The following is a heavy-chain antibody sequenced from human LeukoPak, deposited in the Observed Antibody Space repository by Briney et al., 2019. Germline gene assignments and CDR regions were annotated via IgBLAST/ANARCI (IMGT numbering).Heavy chain of an antibody. CDR1: GFTVRSNY. V-gene: IGHV3-53*01. CDR3: ARASGDAFAI. Sequence: GGSLRLSCAASGFTVRSNYMSWVRQAPGKGLEWVSVIYSGDSTFYADSVKGRFTISRDNSKNTLYLQMNSLRAEDTAVYYCARASGDAFAIWGQGTMVTVSS. CDR2: IYSGDST. J-gene: IGHJ3*02. D-gene: IGHD3-10*01.